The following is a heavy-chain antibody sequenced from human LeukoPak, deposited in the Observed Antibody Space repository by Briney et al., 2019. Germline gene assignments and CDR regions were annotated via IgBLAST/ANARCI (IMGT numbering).Heavy chain of an antibody. V-gene: IGHV4-59*08. CDR2: IFYSGST. Sequence: AETLSLTCTVSSGSISSYYWSWIRQPPGKGLEWIGFIFYSGSTNYNPSLKSRVTISVDTYKNQYFLRLSSVTAADTAVYYCARHGHHGDHDYWGQGTLVTVSS. CDR3: ARHGHHGDHDY. CDR1: SGSISSYY. J-gene: IGHJ4*02. D-gene: IGHD2-21*02.